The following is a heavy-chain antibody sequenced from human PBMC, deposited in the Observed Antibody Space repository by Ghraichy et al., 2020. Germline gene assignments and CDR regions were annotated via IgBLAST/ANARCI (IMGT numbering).Heavy chain of an antibody. V-gene: IGHV3-30*03. Sequence: GGSLRLSCAASGFTFSSYGMHWVRQAPGKGLEWVAVISHDGNTKFYADSVKGQFTISRDNSKSTLYLQIDSLRAEDTAMYYCAIDDFWTGYYGMHVWGQGTTVTVSS. CDR1: GFTFSSYG. CDR2: ISHDGNTK. J-gene: IGHJ6*02. D-gene: IGHD3/OR15-3a*01. CDR3: AIDDFWTGYYGMHV.